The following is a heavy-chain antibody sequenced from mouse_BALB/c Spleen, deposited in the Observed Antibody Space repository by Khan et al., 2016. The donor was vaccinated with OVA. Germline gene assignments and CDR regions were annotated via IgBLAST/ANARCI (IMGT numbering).Heavy chain of an antibody. CDR2: IHPSSGHT. V-gene: IGHV1-7*01. J-gene: IGHJ2*01. Sequence: QVRLQQSGAELAKPGASVKMSCKASGYTFSNYWIHWVNQRPGQGLQWIGYIHPSSGHTYHNQTITDKATLTTDKSSSTAYMHLSSLTSEDSAVYYCARDRIDDWGQGTTLTVSS. CDR3: ARDRIDD. CDR1: GYTFSNYW.